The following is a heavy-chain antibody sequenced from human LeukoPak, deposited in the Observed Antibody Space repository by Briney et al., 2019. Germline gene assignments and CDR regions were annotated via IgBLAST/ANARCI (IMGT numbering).Heavy chain of an antibody. CDR2: IDYSGST. Sequence: SEPLSLTCTVSGGSISSSIYYWGWIRQPPGKGLESIGGIDYSGSTYYNPSLKSRVTISVDTSTNQFYMKMSSVTAADPAVYYCARLAQQLDFDYWGQGTLVTVSS. CDR1: GGSISSSIYY. V-gene: IGHV4-39*01. J-gene: IGHJ4*02. CDR3: ARLAQQLDFDY. D-gene: IGHD6-6*01.